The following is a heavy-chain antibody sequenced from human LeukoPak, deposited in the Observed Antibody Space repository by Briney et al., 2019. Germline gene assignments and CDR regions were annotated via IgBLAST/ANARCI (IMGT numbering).Heavy chain of an antibody. D-gene: IGHD3-3*01. CDR3: ARDTIFGVVIPKY. Sequence: ASVKVSCKASGYTFTGYYMHWVRQAPGQGLEWMGWISAYNGNTNYAQKLQGRVTMTTDTSTSTAYMELRSLRSDDTAVYYCARDTIFGVVIPKYWGQGTLVTVSS. CDR2: ISAYNGNT. J-gene: IGHJ4*02. V-gene: IGHV1-18*04. CDR1: GYTFTGYY.